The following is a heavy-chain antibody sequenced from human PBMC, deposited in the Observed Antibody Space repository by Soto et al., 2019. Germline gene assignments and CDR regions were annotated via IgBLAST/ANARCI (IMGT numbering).Heavy chain of an antibody. CDR1: GFTFSDYY. V-gene: IGHV3-11*05. CDR3: AREPYYYDSSGYYYYPDY. D-gene: IGHD3-22*01. CDR2: ISSSSSYT. Sequence: GGSLRLSCAASGFTFSDYYMIWIRQAPGKGLEWVSYISSSSSYTNYADSVKGRFTISRDNAKNSLYLQMNSLRAEDTAVYYCAREPYYYDSSGYYYYPDYWGQGTLVTVSS. J-gene: IGHJ4*02.